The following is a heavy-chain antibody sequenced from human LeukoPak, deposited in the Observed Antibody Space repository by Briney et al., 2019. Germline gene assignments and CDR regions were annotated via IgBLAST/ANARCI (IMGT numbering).Heavy chain of an antibody. J-gene: IGHJ4*02. Sequence: PGGSLRLSCSASEFTFSSYAMYWVRQAPGKGLEYVSGISSNGGSTYYADSVKGRFTISRDNSKNTLYLQMSSLRAEDTAVYYCVKITSSSGGDYWGQGTLVTVSS. CDR3: VKITSSSGGDY. CDR1: EFTFSSYA. CDR2: ISSNGGST. V-gene: IGHV3-64D*09. D-gene: IGHD6-19*01.